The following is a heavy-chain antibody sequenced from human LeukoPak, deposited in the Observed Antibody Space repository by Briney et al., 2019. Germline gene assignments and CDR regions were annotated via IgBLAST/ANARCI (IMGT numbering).Heavy chain of an antibody. J-gene: IGHJ5*02. V-gene: IGHV3-48*01. CDR3: ARDAGNSGYGCDL. CDR1: GFIFSQYS. Sequence: GGSLRLSCAASGFIFSQYSMNWVRQAPGKGLEWVSHIRSSSETFYADSVKGRFTISRDNARNSLYLQMDNLRGEDTAIYYCARDAGNSGYGCDLWGQGTLVTVSS. D-gene: IGHD5-12*01. CDR2: IRSSSET.